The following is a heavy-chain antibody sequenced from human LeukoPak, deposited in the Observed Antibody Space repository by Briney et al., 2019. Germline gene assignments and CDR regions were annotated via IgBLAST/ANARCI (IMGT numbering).Heavy chain of an antibody. CDR3: ARATISVAYAFDI. CDR2: IGTTGDT. J-gene: IGHJ3*02. D-gene: IGHD6-19*01. Sequence: AESLTLSCAASGFIFSDFDMHWVRQVTAKGLEWVSAIGTTGDTYYPGSVKGRFTISRENAKNSLYLQMNSLRAEDTAVYYCARATISVAYAFDIWGQGTMVTVSS. V-gene: IGHV3-13*04. CDR1: GFIFSDFD.